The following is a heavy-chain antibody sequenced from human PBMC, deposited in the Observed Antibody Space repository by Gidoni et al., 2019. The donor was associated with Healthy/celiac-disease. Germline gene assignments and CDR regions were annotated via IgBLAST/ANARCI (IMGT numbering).Heavy chain of an antibody. J-gene: IGHJ6*03. CDR1: GFTFSSYS. D-gene: IGHD3-9*01. V-gene: IGHV3-21*01. CDR3: ARVPDILTGYFHFYYYYMDV. CDR2: ISSSSSYI. Sequence: VQLVESGGGLVKPGGSLRLSCAASGFTFSSYSMHWVRQAPGKGLEWVSSISSSSSYIYYADSVKGRFTISRDNAKNLLYLQMNSLRAEDTAVYYCARVPDILTGYFHFYYYYMDVWGKGTTVTVSS.